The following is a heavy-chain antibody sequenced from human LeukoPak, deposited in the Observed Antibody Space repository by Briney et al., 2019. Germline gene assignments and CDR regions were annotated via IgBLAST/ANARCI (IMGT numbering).Heavy chain of an antibody. Sequence: SQTLSLTCAISGDSVSSNSAAWNWIRQSPSSGLEWLGRTYYRSKWYNDYAVSGKSRITINPDTSKNQFSLQLNSVTPEDTAVYYCAREEYSSSFPRSFPPLAFPLIDYWGQGTLVTVSS. D-gene: IGHD6-6*01. V-gene: IGHV6-1*01. CDR2: TYYRSKWYN. J-gene: IGHJ4*02. CDR1: GDSVSSNSAA. CDR3: AREEYSSSFPRSFPPLAFPLIDY.